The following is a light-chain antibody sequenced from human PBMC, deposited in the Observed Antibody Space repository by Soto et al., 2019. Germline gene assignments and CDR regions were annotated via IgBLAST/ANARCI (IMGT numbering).Light chain of an antibody. CDR1: SSNIGSNV. Sequence: QSVLTQPPSASGTPGQRVTIPCSGSSSNIGSNVVNWYQQLPGTAPKLLMYNNNQRPSGVPDRFSGSKSGTSASLAISGLQSEDEADYHCATWDDSLNGLVFGGGTKVTVL. CDR3: ATWDDSLNGLV. CDR2: NNN. J-gene: IGLJ3*02. V-gene: IGLV1-44*01.